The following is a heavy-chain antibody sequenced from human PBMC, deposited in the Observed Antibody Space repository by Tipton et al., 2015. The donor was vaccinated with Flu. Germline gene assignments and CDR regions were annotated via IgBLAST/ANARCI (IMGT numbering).Heavy chain of an antibody. Sequence: VQLVQSGAEVKKPGESLKISCKASGYRITSYWIGWVRQMPGKGLEWMGIIYPGDSDTRYSPSLRGRVTISADKSINTAYLQWSSLKASDTAMYYCARLRANVGWYFDLWGRGTLIAVSS. D-gene: IGHD4/OR15-4a*01. J-gene: IGHJ2*01. V-gene: IGHV5-51*01. CDR3: ARLRANVGWYFDL. CDR1: GYRITSYW. CDR2: IYPGDSDT.